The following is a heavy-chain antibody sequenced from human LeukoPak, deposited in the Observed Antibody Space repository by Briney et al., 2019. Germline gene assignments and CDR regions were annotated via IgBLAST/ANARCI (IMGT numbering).Heavy chain of an antibody. CDR2: IYYSGST. D-gene: IGHD6-6*01. CDR3: ARAEYSSWYMDV. CDR1: GGSISSSSYY. J-gene: IGHJ6*03. V-gene: IGHV4-39*07. Sequence: SETLSLTCTVSGGSISSSSYYWGWIRQPPGKGLEWIGSIYYSGSTYYNPSLKSRVTISVDTSKNQFSLKLSSVTAADTAVYYCARAEYSSWYMDVWGKGTTVTVSS.